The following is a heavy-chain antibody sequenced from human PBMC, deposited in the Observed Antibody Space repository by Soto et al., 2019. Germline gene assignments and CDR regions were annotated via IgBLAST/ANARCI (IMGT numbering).Heavy chain of an antibody. J-gene: IGHJ3*02. Sequence: GASVKVSCKTSGYTFTSHGISWVRQAPGQGLEWMGWISTYNGKTDYAQKFQGRVTMTADTRTSTVYMEVRSLLSDDTAVYYCARLLTEGATYREDAFDMWGQGTKVTVSS. V-gene: IGHV1-18*01. D-gene: IGHD1-26*01. CDR3: ARLLTEGATYREDAFDM. CDR1: GYTFTSHG. CDR2: ISTYNGKT.